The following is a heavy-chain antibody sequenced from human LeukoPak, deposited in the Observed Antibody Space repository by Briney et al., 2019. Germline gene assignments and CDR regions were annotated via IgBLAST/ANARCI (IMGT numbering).Heavy chain of an antibody. CDR3: ATDTIFGVVTSFDY. D-gene: IGHD3-3*01. CDR2: ISAYNGNT. V-gene: IGHV1-18*01. CDR1: GYTFTSYG. J-gene: IGHJ4*02. Sequence: ASVKVSCKASGYTFTSYGISWVRQAPGQGLEWMGWISAYNGNTNYAQKFQGRVTMTEDTSTDTAYMELSSLRSEDTAVYYCATDTIFGVVTSFDYWGQGTLVTVSS.